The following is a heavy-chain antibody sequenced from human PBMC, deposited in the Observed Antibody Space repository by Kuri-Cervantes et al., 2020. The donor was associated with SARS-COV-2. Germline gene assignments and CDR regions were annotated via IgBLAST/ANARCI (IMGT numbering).Heavy chain of an antibody. CDR2: INHSGST. Sequence: ESLKISCAVYGGSFSGYYWSWIRQPPGKGLEWIGEINHSGSTNYDPSLKSRVTISVDTSKDQFSLKLSSVTAADTAVYYCARGPVIVRDTRRRVLDYWGQGTLVTVSS. V-gene: IGHV4-34*01. J-gene: IGHJ4*02. CDR3: ARGPVIVRDTRRRVLDY. D-gene: IGHD1-26*01. CDR1: GGSFSGYY.